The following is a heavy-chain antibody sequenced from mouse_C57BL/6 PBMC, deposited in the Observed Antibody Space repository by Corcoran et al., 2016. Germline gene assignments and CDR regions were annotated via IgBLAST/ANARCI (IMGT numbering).Heavy chain of an antibody. J-gene: IGHJ2*01. CDR1: GFNIKDYY. V-gene: IGHV14-2*01. CDR2: IDPEDGET. CDR3: ARDGTGY. D-gene: IGHD4-1*01. Sequence: EVQLQQSGAELVKPGASVKLSCTASGFNIKDYYMHWVKQRTEQGLEWIGRIDPEDGETKYAAKFQGKATITADTSSNTAYLQLSSLTSEDTAVYYCARDGTGYWGQGTTLTFSS.